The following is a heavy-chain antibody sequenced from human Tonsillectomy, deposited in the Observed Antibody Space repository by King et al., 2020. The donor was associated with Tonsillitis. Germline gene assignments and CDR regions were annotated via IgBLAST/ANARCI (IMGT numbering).Heavy chain of an antibody. CDR2: ISTYNGKT. V-gene: IGHV1-18*01. CDR1: GYSFTNYG. D-gene: IGHD3-10*01. J-gene: IGHJ6*03. CDR3: ARDLYYYYGSGSSDYYYMDV. Sequence: VQLVESGAEVKKPGASVKVSCKASGYSFTNYGISWVRQAPGQGLEWMGWISTYNGKTNYAQKLQGRVTMTTDTSTSTAYMELRSLRSDDTAVYYCARDLYYYYGSGSSDYYYMDVWGKRTTVTVSS.